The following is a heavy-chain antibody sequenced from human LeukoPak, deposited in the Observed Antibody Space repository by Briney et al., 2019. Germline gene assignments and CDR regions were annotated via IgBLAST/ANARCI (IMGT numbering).Heavy chain of an antibody. CDR3: ARFDLFFGSYDSSGCYSNAFDI. J-gene: IGHJ3*02. CDR2: IYDSGST. CDR1: GGSISSYY. D-gene: IGHD3-22*01. V-gene: IGHV4-59*01. Sequence: SETLSLTCTVSGGSISSYYWNWIRQPPGKGLEWIGYIYDSGSTNYNSSLKSRVTISVDTSKNQFSLKLSSVTAADTAVYYCARFDLFFGSYDSSGCYSNAFDIWGQGTMVTVSS.